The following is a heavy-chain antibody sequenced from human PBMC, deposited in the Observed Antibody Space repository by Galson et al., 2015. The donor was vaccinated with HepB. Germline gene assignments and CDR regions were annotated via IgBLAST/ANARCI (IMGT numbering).Heavy chain of an antibody. CDR3: ARDGASYDFWSGYCYYFDY. J-gene: IGHJ4*02. D-gene: IGHD3-3*01. V-gene: IGHV1-46*01. Sequence: SVKVSCKASGYIFTDYYMHWVRQAPGQGLEWMGIINASGGSTTYAQKFKGRVSMTRDTSTRTVYMELRGLRSEDTAVYYCARDGASYDFWSGYCYYFDYWGQGTLVTVSS. CDR2: INASGGST. CDR1: GYIFTDYY.